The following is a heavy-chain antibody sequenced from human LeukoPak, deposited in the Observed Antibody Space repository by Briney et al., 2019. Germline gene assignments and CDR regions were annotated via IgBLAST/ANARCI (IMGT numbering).Heavy chain of an antibody. Sequence: SETLSLTCAVYGRSYSGYYWSWIRQSPGEGLEWIGEINHSGSTNYNPSLKSRVTTSVYTSKTQFSLKLSSVTAADTAVYYCARVKYYYDSSGYRAEYFQHWGQGTLVTVSS. J-gene: IGHJ1*01. V-gene: IGHV4-34*01. CDR3: ARVKYYYDSSGYRAEYFQH. CDR1: GRSYSGYY. CDR2: INHSGST. D-gene: IGHD3-22*01.